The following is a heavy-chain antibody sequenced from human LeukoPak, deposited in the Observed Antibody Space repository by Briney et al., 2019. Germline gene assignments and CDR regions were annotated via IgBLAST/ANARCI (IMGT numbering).Heavy chain of an antibody. Sequence: GESLKISCKVSGYSFPSYWIGWVRQMPGKGLEWLGFIYPYDSDTRYSPSFQGQVTISADKSISNAYLQWTSLKASDTAIDYCARRLSTSSLDYWGQGTLVTVSS. CDR3: ARRLSTSSLDY. D-gene: IGHD6-6*01. V-gene: IGHV5-51*01. CDR1: GYSFPSYW. CDR2: IYPYDSDT. J-gene: IGHJ4*02.